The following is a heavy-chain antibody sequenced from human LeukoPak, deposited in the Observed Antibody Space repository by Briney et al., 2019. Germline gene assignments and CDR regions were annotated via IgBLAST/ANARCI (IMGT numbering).Heavy chain of an antibody. CDR1: GFTFSSYW. CDR3: ARDLPGYCSGGSCYPDY. V-gene: IGHV3-7*01. CDR2: IKQDGSEK. J-gene: IGHJ4*02. Sequence: PGGSLRLSCAASGFTFSSYWMSWVRQAPGKGLEWVANIKQDGSEKYYVDSVKGRFTISRDNAKNSLYLQMHSLRAEDTAVYYCARDLPGYCSGGSCYPDYWGQGTLVTVSS. D-gene: IGHD2-15*01.